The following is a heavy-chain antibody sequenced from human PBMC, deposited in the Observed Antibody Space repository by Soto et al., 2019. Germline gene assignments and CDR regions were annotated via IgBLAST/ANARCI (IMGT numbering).Heavy chain of an antibody. CDR2: IKFDGSEK. D-gene: IGHD2-2*01. Sequence: LRLSCAASGFDFSVYWMSWVRQAPGKGPEWVANIKFDGSEKQYVDSVKGRFTISRDNARNSVFLQMNSLRAGDTAVYCCVKDGGYCSSATCYSPRNHYFDAWGQGTLVTVSS. CDR1: GFDFSVYW. J-gene: IGHJ5*02. V-gene: IGHV3-7*03. CDR3: VKDGGYCSSATCYSPRNHYFDA.